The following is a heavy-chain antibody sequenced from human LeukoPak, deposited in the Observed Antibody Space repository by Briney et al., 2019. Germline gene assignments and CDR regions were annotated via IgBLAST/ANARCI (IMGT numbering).Heavy chain of an antibody. CDR1: GGSINTYY. V-gene: IGHV4-4*09. D-gene: IGHD3-3*01. Sequence: PSETLSLTCAVSGGSINTYYWSWIRQPPGKGLEWIGYIYTTGNTNYNPSLKGRVTISLDTSKNQFSLNLSSVTAADTAVYYCAKHDTVFGAAHFYMDVWGKGPTVTVSS. J-gene: IGHJ6*03. CDR3: AKHDTVFGAAHFYMDV. CDR2: IYTTGNT.